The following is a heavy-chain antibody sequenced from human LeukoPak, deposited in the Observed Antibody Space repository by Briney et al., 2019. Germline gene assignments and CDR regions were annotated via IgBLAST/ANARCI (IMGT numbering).Heavy chain of an antibody. J-gene: IGHJ4*02. Sequence: GRYLRLSCAASGFTFSSYAMSWVRQAPGKGLEWVSAITGSGGGTYYADSVKGRFTISRDNSKNTLYLQMNSLRAEDTAVYYCAKDLYYDSSGYTFDYWGQGALVTVS. CDR2: ITGSGGGT. CDR1: GFTFSSYA. D-gene: IGHD3-22*01. V-gene: IGHV3-23*01. CDR3: AKDLYYDSSGYTFDY.